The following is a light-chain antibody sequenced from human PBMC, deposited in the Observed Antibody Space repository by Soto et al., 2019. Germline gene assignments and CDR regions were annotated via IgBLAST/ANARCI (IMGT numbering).Light chain of an antibody. CDR3: LLYYDGARV. Sequence: QTVVTQEPSLTVSPGGTVTLTCASSTGAVTSGYYPNGFQQKPGQAPTSLIYSTTNRHSWTAARFSGSLLGGKAALTLAGVQHEDEAEYSCLLYYDGARVFGGGTKVTVL. CDR2: STT. CDR1: TGAVTSGYY. V-gene: IGLV7-43*01. J-gene: IGLJ2*01.